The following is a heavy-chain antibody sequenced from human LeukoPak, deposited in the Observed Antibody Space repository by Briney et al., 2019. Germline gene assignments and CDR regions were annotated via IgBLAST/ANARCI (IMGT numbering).Heavy chain of an antibody. V-gene: IGHV4-59*02. CDR2: IYYSGST. CDR1: GGSVSSYY. D-gene: IGHD6-19*01. Sequence: SETLSLTCTVSGGSVSSYYWSWIRQPPGKGLEWIGYIYYSGSTNYNPSLKSRVTISVDTSKNQFSLKLSSVTAADTAVYYCAVQWLVPGGWFDPWGQGTLVTVSS. J-gene: IGHJ5*02. CDR3: AVQWLVPGGWFDP.